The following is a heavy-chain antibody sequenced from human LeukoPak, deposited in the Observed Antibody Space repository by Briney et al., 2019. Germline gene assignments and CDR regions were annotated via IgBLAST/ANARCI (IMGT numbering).Heavy chain of an antibody. CDR2: IIPIFGTA. CDR3: AREAPSAVGATTLYYYYYMDV. J-gene: IGHJ6*03. V-gene: IGHV1-69*06. D-gene: IGHD1-26*01. Sequence: SVKVSCKASGGTFSSYAISWVRQAPGQGLEWMGGIIPIFGTANYAQKFQGRVTITADKSTSTAYMELSSLRSEDTAVYYCAREAPSAVGATTLYYYYYMDVWGKGTTVTVSS. CDR1: GGTFSSYA.